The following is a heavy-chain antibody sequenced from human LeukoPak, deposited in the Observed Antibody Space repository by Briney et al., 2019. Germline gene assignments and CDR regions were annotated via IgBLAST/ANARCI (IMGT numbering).Heavy chain of an antibody. Sequence: GGPLRLSCAASGFTFSNYGMSWVRQAPGEGLEGVSDISGSCGSTYYADSVKGRFTIYRDNSKNTLFLQMNSLRAEDTAVYYCAKVRNRIQGAVDYWGQGTLVSVSS. CDR1: GFTFSNYG. J-gene: IGHJ4*02. CDR2: ISGSCGST. D-gene: IGHD1-26*01. V-gene: IGHV3-23*01. CDR3: AKVRNRIQGAVDY.